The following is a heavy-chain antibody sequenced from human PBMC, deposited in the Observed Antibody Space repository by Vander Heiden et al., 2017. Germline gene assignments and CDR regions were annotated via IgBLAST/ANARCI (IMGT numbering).Heavy chain of an antibody. CDR1: GFTFSSYA. Sequence: EVQLLESGGGLVQPGGSLRLYCAASGFTFSSYAMSWVRQAPGKGLEWVSAIRGSGGSTYYADSVKGRFTISRDNSKNTLYLQMNSLRAEDTAVYYCAKDYSSGWLGRIDYWGQGTLVTVSS. CDR3: AKDYSSGWLGRIDY. V-gene: IGHV3-23*01. CDR2: IRGSGGST. J-gene: IGHJ4*02. D-gene: IGHD6-19*01.